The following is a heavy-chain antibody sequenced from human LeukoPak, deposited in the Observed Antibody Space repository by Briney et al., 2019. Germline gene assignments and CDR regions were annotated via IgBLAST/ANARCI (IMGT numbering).Heavy chain of an antibody. CDR3: ARDRVRIQLWLQRDDAFDI. Sequence: PGGSLRLSCAASGFTFSSYEMNWVRQAPGKGLEWVSYISSSGSTIYYADSVKGRFTISRDNAKNSLYLQMNSLGAEDTAVYYCARDRVRIQLWLQRDDAFDIWGQGTMVTVSS. CDR2: ISSSGSTI. D-gene: IGHD5-18*01. CDR1: GFTFSSYE. V-gene: IGHV3-48*03. J-gene: IGHJ3*02.